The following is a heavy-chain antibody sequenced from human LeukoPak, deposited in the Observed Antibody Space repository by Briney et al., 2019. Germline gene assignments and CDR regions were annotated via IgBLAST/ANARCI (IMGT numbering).Heavy chain of an antibody. D-gene: IGHD1-26*01. Sequence: SETLSLTCTVSGGSISSYYWSWIRQPPGKGLEWIGYIYYSGSTNYNPSLKSRVTISVDTSKNQFSLKLSSVTAADTAVYYCARDFAPSQGKISTDYGMDVWGQGTTVTVSS. CDR1: GGSISSYY. CDR3: ARDFAPSQGKISTDYGMDV. V-gene: IGHV4-59*12. CDR2: IYYSGST. J-gene: IGHJ6*02.